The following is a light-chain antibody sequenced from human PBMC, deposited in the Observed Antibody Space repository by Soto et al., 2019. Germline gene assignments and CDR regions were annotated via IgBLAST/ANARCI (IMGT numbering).Light chain of an antibody. J-gene: IGKJ4*01. CDR3: QQYNKWPLT. CDR2: GAS. V-gene: IGKV3-15*01. CDR1: QTVYSN. Sequence: EIVMAQSPATLSVSPGEGATLSCRASQTVYSNLAWYQQKPGQAPRLIIDGASTRATGIPARFSGSGSGTEFTLTISSLQSEDFAVYYCQQYNKWPLTFGGGTKVEIK.